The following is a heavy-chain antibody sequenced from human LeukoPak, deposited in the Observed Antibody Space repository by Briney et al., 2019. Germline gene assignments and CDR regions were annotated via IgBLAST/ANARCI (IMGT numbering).Heavy chain of an antibody. J-gene: IGHJ4*02. CDR2: MNPNSGNT. D-gene: IGHD5-24*01. CDR3: ARVGENGYNYLIDY. V-gene: IGHV1-8*01. Sequence: ASVKVSCKASGYTFTSYDINWVRQATGQGLEWMGWMNPNSGNTGYAQKFRGRVTMTRNTSISTAYMELSSLRSEDTAVYYCARVGENGYNYLIDYWGQGTLVTVSS. CDR1: GYTFTSYD.